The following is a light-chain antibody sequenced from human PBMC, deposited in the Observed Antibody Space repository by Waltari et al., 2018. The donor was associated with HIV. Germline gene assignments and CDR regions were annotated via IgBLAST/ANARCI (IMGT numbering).Light chain of an antibody. CDR2: STS. CDR3: VLDMGSGNML. CDR1: SGSVSHTNY. V-gene: IGLV8-61*01. Sequence: QTVVTQEPSFSVSPGETVTLTCGLRSGSVSHTNYPSWYQQTPGQAPRTLIYSTSARSSGVPDLFSGSMIGNKAALTITGAQADDECDYYCVLDMGSGNMLFGGGTKLAVL. J-gene: IGLJ3*02.